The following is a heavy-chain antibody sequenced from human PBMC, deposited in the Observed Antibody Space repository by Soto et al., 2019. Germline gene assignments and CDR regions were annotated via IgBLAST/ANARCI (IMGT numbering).Heavy chain of an antibody. D-gene: IGHD3-9*01. CDR3: AHHRSVLRYFDWLHYYYMDV. J-gene: IGHJ6*03. CDR2: FYWDDDK. Sequence: WVRQAPGKALEWLALFYWDDDKRYSPSLKSRLTITKDTSKNQVVLTMTNMDPVDTATYYCAHHRSVLRYFDWLHYYYMDVWGKGTTVTVSS. V-gene: IGHV2-5*02.